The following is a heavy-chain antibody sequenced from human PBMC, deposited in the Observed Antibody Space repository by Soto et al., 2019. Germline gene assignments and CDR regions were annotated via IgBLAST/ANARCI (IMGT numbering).Heavy chain of an antibody. V-gene: IGHV4-38-2*01. D-gene: IGHD3-22*01. CDR1: GYSITSGFY. J-gene: IGHJ5*02. CDR2: ISYSAKT. CDR3: TRGAGAPWVRFDT. Sequence: SETLSLTCGVSGYSITSGFYWGWVRQSPGKGLEWIGSISYSAKTFYNPSLASRLSIAVDTSMNQFSLRLTSVTAADTALYYCTRGAGAPWVRFDTWGQGTLVTVSS.